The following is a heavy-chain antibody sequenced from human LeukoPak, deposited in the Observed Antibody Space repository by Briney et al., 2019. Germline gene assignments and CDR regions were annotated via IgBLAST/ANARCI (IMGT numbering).Heavy chain of an antibody. J-gene: IGHJ4*02. CDR1: GFTFSSYS. V-gene: IGHV3-21*01. CDR2: ISSSSSYI. D-gene: IGHD2-2*01. Sequence: GGSLRLSCAASGFTFSSYSMNWVRQAPGKGLEWVSSISSSSSYIYCADSVKGRFTISRDNAKNSLYLQMNSLRAEDTAVYYCARDSCSSTSCPAFDYWGQGTLVTVSS. CDR3: ARDSCSSTSCPAFDY.